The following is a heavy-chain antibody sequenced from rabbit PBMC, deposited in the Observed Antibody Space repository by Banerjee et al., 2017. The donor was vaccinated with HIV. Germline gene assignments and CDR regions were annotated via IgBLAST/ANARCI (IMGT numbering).Heavy chain of an antibody. CDR2: IYTGDSDT. CDR1: GIDFSSYYY. CDR3: ARRYGSFGVATFNL. J-gene: IGHJ4*01. V-gene: IGHV1S45*01. D-gene: IGHD5-1*01. Sequence: QQQLEESGGGLVKPGGTLTLTCKASGIDFSSYYYMCWVRQAPGKGLEWIGCIYTGDSDTYYASWAKGRFTISKTSSTTVTLQMTSLTAADTATYFCARRYGSFGVATFNLWGQGTLVTVS.